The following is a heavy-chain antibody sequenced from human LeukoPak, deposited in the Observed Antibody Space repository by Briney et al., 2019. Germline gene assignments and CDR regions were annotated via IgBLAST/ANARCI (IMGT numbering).Heavy chain of an antibody. CDR3: ARDRPIGYCSSTSCPPLDY. D-gene: IGHD2-2*01. V-gene: IGHV1-18*01. Sequence: ASVKVSFKASGYTFTIYGISWVRQAPGQGLEWMGWISAYNGNTNYAQKVQGRVTMTTDTPTSTAYMELRSLRFDDTAVYYCARDRPIGYCSSTSCPPLDYWGQGTLVTVSS. CDR1: GYTFTIYG. J-gene: IGHJ4*02. CDR2: ISAYNGNT.